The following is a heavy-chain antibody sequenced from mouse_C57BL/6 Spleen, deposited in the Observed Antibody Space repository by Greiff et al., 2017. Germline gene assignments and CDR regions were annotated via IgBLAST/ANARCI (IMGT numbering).Heavy chain of an antibody. CDR3: ASLRTGTFYAMDY. CDR2: IRNKANGYTT. CDR1: GFTFTDYY. D-gene: IGHD4-1*01. V-gene: IGHV7-3*01. J-gene: IGHJ4*01. Sequence: EVQLVESGGGLVQPGGSLSLSCAASGFTFTDYYMSWVRQPPGKALEWLGFIRNKANGYTTEYSASVKGRFTISRDNSQSILYLQMNALRAEDSATYYCASLRTGTFYAMDYWGQGTSVTVSS.